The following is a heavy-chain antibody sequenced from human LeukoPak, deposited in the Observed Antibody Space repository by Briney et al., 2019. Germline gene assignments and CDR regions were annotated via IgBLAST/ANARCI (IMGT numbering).Heavy chain of an antibody. Sequence: SETLSLTCTVSGGSISSYYWSWIRQPPGKGLEWIGYIYYSGGTNYNPSLKSRVTISVDTSKNQFSLKLSSVTAADTAVYYCARDGYYDSSGYRTYYYYMDVWGKGTTVTVSS. J-gene: IGHJ6*03. D-gene: IGHD3-22*01. CDR3: ARDGYYDSSGYRTYYYYMDV. CDR2: IYYSGGT. V-gene: IGHV4-59*01. CDR1: GGSISSYY.